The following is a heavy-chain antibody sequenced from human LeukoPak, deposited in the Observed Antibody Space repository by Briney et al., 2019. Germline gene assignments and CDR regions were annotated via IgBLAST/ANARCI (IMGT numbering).Heavy chain of an antibody. J-gene: IGHJ6*03. Sequence: PGGSLRLSCAASGFTFSSYGMSWVRQAPGKGLEWVSAISGSGGSTYYADSVKGRFTISRDNAKNTLYLQMNSLRAEDTAVYYCARDRHYYYYYMDVWGKGTTVTVSS. CDR2: ISGSGGST. CDR3: ARDRHYYYYYMDV. V-gene: IGHV3-23*01. CDR1: GFTFSSYG.